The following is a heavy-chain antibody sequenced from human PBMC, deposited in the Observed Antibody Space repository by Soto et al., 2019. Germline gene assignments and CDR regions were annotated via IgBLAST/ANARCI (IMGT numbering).Heavy chain of an antibody. CDR3: ARVLDYGDYEFYYYYGMDV. CDR1: GGSISSYY. CDR2: IYYSGST. D-gene: IGHD4-17*01. J-gene: IGHJ6*02. V-gene: IGHV4-59*01. Sequence: PSETLSLTCTVSGGSISSYYWSSIRQPPGKGLEWIGYIYYSGSTNYNPSLKSRVTISVDTSKNQFSLKLSSVTAADTAVYYCARVLDYGDYEFYYYYGMDVWGQGTTVTVAS.